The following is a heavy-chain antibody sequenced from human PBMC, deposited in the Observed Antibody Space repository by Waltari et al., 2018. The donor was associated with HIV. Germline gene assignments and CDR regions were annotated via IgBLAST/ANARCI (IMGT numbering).Heavy chain of an antibody. V-gene: IGHV4-39*01. J-gene: IGHJ5*01. CDR1: GGSMRSGAYY. Sequence: NLKESGPGLVKPSETLSLTCRVSGGSMRSGAYYWGWVRQSPEKGLAWIGSCHETDTTDYKPSLKSRATIFLRASEGQFSLELTSVTAADTALYFCARHPKSFQPGEGPTWFDSWGQGTLVTVSS. CDR3: ARHPKSFQPGEGPTWFDS. D-gene: IGHD2-2*01. CDR2: CHETDTT.